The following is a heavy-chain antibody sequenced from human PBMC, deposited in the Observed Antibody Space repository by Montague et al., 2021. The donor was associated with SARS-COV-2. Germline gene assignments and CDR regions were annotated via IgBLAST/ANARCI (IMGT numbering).Heavy chain of an antibody. CDR1: GGSISSSSYY. J-gene: IGHJ6*02. Sequence: SETLSLTCTVSGGSISSSSYYWGWIRQPPGKGLEWIGSIYYSGSTYYNPSLKSRVTISVDTSKNQFSLKLSSVTAADTAVYYCARDGSLRFEILIGPRHYYFGSDVGRQGPTVTVPS. D-gene: IGHD3-9*01. CDR3: ARDGSLRFEILIGPRHYYFGSDV. V-gene: IGHV4-39*07. CDR2: IYYSGST.